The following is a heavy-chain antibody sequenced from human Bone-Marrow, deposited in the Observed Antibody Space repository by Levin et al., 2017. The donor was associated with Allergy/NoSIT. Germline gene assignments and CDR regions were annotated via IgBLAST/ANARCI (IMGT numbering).Heavy chain of an antibody. Sequence: ASVKVSCKGSGYRFTGHYVHWVRQAPGQGLEWMGWIDPKNGATHATREFLGRVAMTRDTSADMVYLEVYRLTSDDAAVYYCVTEGGEVDSQSSGPFHLWGQGTRVTVSS. V-gene: IGHV1-2*02. CDR3: VTEGGEVDSQSSGPFHL. D-gene: IGHD6-19*01. J-gene: IGHJ4*02. CDR1: GYRFTGHY. CDR2: IDPKNGAT.